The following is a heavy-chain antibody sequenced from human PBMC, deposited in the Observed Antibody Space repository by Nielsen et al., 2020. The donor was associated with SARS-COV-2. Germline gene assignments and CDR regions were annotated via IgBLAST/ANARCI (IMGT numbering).Heavy chain of an antibody. CDR1: GFTFDDYA. J-gene: IGHJ4*02. D-gene: IGHD6-13*01. CDR2: ISWNSGSI. Sequence: SLKISCAASGFTFDDYAMHWVRQAPGKGLEWVSGISWNSGSIGYADSVKGRFTISRDNAKNSLYLQMNSLRAEDTALYYCAGVIAAADAFDYWGQGTLVTVSS. V-gene: IGHV3-9*01. CDR3: AGVIAAADAFDY.